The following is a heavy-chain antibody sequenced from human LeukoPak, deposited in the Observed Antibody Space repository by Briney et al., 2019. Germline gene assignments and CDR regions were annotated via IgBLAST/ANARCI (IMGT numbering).Heavy chain of an antibody. CDR3: AKSDWFDP. J-gene: IGHJ5*01. CDR2: IKNDGSSA. V-gene: IGHV3-74*01. Sequence: GESLRLSCETSGFTFRNYWMSWLRQAPGKGLVWVARIKNDGSSASYAESVKGRFTISRDNAKSTLFLQMNSLGVGDTAVYYCAKSDWFDPCGRGILVTVSS. CDR1: GFTFRNYW.